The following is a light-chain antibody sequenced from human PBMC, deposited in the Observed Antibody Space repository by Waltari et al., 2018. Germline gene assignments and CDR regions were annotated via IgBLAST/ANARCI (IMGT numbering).Light chain of an antibody. CDR1: QSVSSY. CDR2: DAS. V-gene: IGKV3-11*01. J-gene: IGKJ4*01. CDR3: QQRSNWPLSLT. Sequence: ELVLTQSPATLSLSPGERATLPCRASQSVSSYLAWYQQKPGQAPRLLIYDASNRATGIPARFSGSGSGTDFTLTISSLEPEDFAVYYCQQRSNWPLSLTFGGGTKVEIK.